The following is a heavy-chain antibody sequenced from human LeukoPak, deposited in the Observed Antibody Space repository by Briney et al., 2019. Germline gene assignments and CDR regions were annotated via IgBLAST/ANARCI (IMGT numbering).Heavy chain of an antibody. Sequence: AAVKVSCKASGYTFTSYDINWVRQATGQGLEWMSWMNPNSGNTGYAQKFQGRVTITRNTSITTAYMELSSLRSEDTAVYYCARGPGVLWFGESPPYGFDIWGQGTMVTVSS. CDR2: MNPNSGNT. CDR3: ARGPGVLWFGESPPYGFDI. D-gene: IGHD3-10*01. CDR1: GYTFTSYD. V-gene: IGHV1-8*03. J-gene: IGHJ3*02.